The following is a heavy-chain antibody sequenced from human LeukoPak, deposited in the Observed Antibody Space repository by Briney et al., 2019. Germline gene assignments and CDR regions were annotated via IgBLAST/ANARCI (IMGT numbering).Heavy chain of an antibody. D-gene: IGHD6-19*01. CDR1: GGSISSYY. V-gene: IGHV4-59*01. J-gene: IGHJ5*02. CDR3: ARDRHSSGWYWFDP. Sequence: PSETLSLTCTVSGGSISSYYWSWIRQPPGKGLEWIGYIYYSGSTNYNPSLKSRVTISVDTSKNQFSLKLSSVTAADTAVYYCARDRHSSGWYWFDPWGQGTLVTVSS. CDR2: IYYSGST.